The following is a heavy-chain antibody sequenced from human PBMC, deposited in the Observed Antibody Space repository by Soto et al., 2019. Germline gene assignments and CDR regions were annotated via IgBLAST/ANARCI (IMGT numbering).Heavy chain of an antibody. J-gene: IGHJ6*02. CDR3: ARDNTYYYGSGSYPSCGTDV. CDR2: IWYDGSNK. D-gene: IGHD3-10*01. V-gene: IGHV3-33*01. Sequence: PGGSLRLSCAASGFTFSSYGMHWVRQAPGKGLEWVAVIWYDGSNKYYADSVKGRFTISRDNFKNTLYLQMNSLRAEDTAVYYCARDNTYYYGSGSYPSCGTDVWGQGNTVTVSS. CDR1: GFTFSSYG.